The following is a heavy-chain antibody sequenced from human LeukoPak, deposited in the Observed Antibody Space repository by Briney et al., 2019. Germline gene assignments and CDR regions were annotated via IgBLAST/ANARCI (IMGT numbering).Heavy chain of an antibody. CDR2: ISGSGGST. V-gene: IGHV3-23*01. D-gene: IGHD6-19*01. CDR1: GFTFSSYA. Sequence: PGRSLRLSCAASGFTFSSYAMSWVRQAPGKGLEWVSAISGSGGSTYYADSVKGRFTISRDNSKNTLYLQMNSLRAEDTAVYYCAKDGRIAVAGTFDYWGQGTLVTVSS. J-gene: IGHJ4*02. CDR3: AKDGRIAVAGTFDY.